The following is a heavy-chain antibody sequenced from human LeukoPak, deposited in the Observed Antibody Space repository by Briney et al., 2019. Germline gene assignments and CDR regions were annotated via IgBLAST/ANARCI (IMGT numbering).Heavy chain of an antibody. V-gene: IGHV4-59*08. D-gene: IGHD4-23*01. CDR1: GGSISSYY. CDR3: ARRTGNYGGWFDP. CDR2: IYYSGST. Sequence: SETLSLTCTVSGGSISSYYWSWIRQPPGKGLEWIGYIYYSGSTNYNPSLKSRVTISVDTSKNQFSLKLSSVTAADTAVYYCARRTGNYGGWFDPWGQGTLVTVSS. J-gene: IGHJ5*02.